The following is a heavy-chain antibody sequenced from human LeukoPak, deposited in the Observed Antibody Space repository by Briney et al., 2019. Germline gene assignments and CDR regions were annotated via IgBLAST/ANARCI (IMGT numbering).Heavy chain of an antibody. Sequence: PSETLSLTCTVSGGSISSSSYYWGWIRQPPGAGLEWIGSIYYSGSTYYNPSLKSRVTISVDTSKNQFSLKLSSVTAADTAVYYCAITPQIDSGSYYWGQGTLVTVSS. CDR3: AITPQIDSGSYY. D-gene: IGHD1-26*01. V-gene: IGHV4-39*01. J-gene: IGHJ4*02. CDR2: IYYSGST. CDR1: GGSISSSSYY.